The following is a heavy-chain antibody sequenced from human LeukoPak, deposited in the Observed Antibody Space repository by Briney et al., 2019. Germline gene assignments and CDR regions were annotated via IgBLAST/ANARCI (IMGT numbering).Heavy chain of an antibody. CDR2: ISGDGGST. CDR3: AKDWGAYYDSSGFYSGDFDY. CDR1: GFTFDEYA. V-gene: IGHV3-43*02. D-gene: IGHD3-22*01. Sequence: PGGSLRLSCAASGFTFDEYAMHWVRQAPGKGLEWVSLISGDGGSTYYADSVKGRFTISRDNSKNSLYLQMNSLRTEDTALFHCAKDWGAYYDSSGFYSGDFDYWGQGTLVTVSS. J-gene: IGHJ4*02.